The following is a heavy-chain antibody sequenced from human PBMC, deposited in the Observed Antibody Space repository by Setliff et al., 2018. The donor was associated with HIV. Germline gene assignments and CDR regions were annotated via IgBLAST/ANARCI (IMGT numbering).Heavy chain of an antibody. J-gene: IGHJ4*02. CDR1: GGSISIGGYY. Sequence: PSETLSLTCTVSGGSISIGGYYWGWIRQPPGKGLEWIGSIYYSGSTYYKSSLKNRVTISVDTSKNHFSLKVNFVTAADTAVYYCATLQSSGWPHGIEYWGQGTLVTVSS. D-gene: IGHD6-19*01. CDR3: ATLQSSGWPHGIEY. CDR2: IYYSGST. V-gene: IGHV4-39*01.